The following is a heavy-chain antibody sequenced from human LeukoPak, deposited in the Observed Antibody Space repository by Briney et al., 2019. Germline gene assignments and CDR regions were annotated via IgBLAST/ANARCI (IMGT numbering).Heavy chain of an antibody. CDR1: GFTFSNYW. Sequence: GGSLRLSCVASGFTFSNYWMHWVRQVPGKEPEWVSRINKDGSITNFADSVKGRFTISRDNAKNTVYLQMNSLRAEDTAVYYCARGLITIPAGALDIWGQGTMVTVSS. J-gene: IGHJ3*02. CDR2: INKDGSIT. CDR3: ARGLITIPAGALDI. D-gene: IGHD3-10*01. V-gene: IGHV3-74*01.